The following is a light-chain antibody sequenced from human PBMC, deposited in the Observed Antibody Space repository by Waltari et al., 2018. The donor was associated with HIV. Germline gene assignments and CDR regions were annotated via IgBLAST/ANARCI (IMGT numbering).Light chain of an antibody. V-gene: IGKV1-12*01. Sequence: DTQMSQSPSSVSASVGDRVTITCRASQDIRSWVAWYQEKPGKAPKLLIYAASTLESGVPSRFSGTASGTDFTLTITNLQPEDFATYYCQQANSCPLTFGVGTNVEIK. CDR1: QDIRSW. CDR3: QQANSCPLT. CDR2: AAS. J-gene: IGKJ4*01.